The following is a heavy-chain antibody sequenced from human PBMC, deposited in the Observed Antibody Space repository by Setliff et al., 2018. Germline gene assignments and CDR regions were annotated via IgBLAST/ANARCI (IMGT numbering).Heavy chain of an antibody. CDR1: GSTFKDYT. Sequence: PGGSLRLSCVGSGSTFKDYTMVWVRQVPGKGLVWVSRINSDESRRNYGGSVKGRFTISRDNAKNTLYLQMNSLRAEDTAVYYCARDREGDGNYYMDVWGKGTTVTVSS. CDR3: ARDREGDGNYYMDV. CDR2: INSDESRR. V-gene: IGHV3-74*01. J-gene: IGHJ6*03. D-gene: IGHD1-1*01.